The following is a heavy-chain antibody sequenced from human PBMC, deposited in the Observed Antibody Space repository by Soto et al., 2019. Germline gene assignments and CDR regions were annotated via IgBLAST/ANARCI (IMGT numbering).Heavy chain of an antibody. CDR1: GYTFTGYY. Sequence: ASVKVSFKASGYTFTGYYMNWVRQAPGQGLEWLGWINPHNGVTNYAQKFQGRVTMTRDTSISTAYMDLSRLRSDDTAVYYCARGALAVANWFDPWGQGTQVTV. CDR3: ARGALAVANWFDP. V-gene: IGHV1-2*02. J-gene: IGHJ5*02. CDR2: INPHNGVT. D-gene: IGHD6-19*01.